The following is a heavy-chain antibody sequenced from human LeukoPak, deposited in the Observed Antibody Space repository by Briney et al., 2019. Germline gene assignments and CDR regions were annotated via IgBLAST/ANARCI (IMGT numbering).Heavy chain of an antibody. V-gene: IGHV3-23*01. CDR1: GFTFSSYA. CDR3: AKDYFDSSGYPHYFDY. Sequence: GGSLRLSCAASGFTFSSYAMSWVRQAPGKGLEWVSGISSSGGSTYYADSVKGRFTISRDNSKNTLYLQMNSLRAEDTAVYYCAKDYFDSSGYPHYFDYWGQGTLVTLSS. D-gene: IGHD3-22*01. CDR2: ISSSGGST. J-gene: IGHJ4*02.